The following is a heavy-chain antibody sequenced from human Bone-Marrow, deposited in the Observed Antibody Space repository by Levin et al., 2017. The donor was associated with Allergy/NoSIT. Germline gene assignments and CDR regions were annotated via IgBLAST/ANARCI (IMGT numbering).Heavy chain of an antibody. CDR3: ARHYGSWLPPDY. Sequence: PSETLSLTCNVSGYSISSGFYWGWIRQPRGKGLEWIGNVHHAGGTYYRPSLKSRVTITLDTAKNQFSLKLTSVTAADTAVYFCARHYGSWLPPDYWGQGTLVTVSS. D-gene: IGHD6-13*01. J-gene: IGHJ4*02. CDR2: VHHAGGT. V-gene: IGHV4-38-2*02. CDR1: GYSISSGFY.